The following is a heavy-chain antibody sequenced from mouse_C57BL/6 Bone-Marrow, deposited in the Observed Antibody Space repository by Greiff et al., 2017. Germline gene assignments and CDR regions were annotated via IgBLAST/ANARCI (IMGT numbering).Heavy chain of an antibody. CDR2: IDPSDSYT. Sequence: QVQLQQPGAELVRPGTSVKLSCKASGYTFTSYWMHWVKQRPGQGLEWIGVIDPSDSYTNYNQKFKGKATLTVDTSSSTAYMQLSSLTSEDSAVXYCAIGGDYDLRAMDYWGQGTSVTVSA. CDR3: AIGGDYDLRAMDY. V-gene: IGHV1-59*01. CDR1: GYTFTSYW. J-gene: IGHJ4*01. D-gene: IGHD2-4*01.